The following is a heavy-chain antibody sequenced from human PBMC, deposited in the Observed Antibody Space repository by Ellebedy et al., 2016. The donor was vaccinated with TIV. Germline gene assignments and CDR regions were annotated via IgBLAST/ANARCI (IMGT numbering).Heavy chain of an antibody. V-gene: IGHV3-23*01. CDR3: ANIWYGRSVDAFDI. CDR1: GFSFSTFD. Sequence: GGSLRLXCAASGFSFSTFDMSWVRQAPGKGLEWVSVYRHHDDSKHYGDSVKGRFTISRDNSKNILYLQMNSLRVEDTAVYYCANIWYGRSVDAFDIWGQGTRVTVSS. J-gene: IGHJ3*02. D-gene: IGHD1-14*01. CDR2: YRHHDDSK.